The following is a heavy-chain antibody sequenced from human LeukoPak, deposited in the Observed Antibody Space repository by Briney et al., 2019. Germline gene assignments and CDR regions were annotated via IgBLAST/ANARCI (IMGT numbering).Heavy chain of an antibody. J-gene: IGHJ4*02. D-gene: IGHD3-10*01. CDR1: GYTFTSYD. CDR3: ARGYYYGSGSYSHHPFDY. V-gene: IGHV1-8*03. CDR2: MNPNSGNT. Sequence: ASVKVSCKASGYTFTSYDINWVRQVTGQGLEWMGWMNPNSGNTGYAQKFQGRVTITRNTSISTAYMELSSLRSEDTAVYYCARGYYYGSGSYSHHPFDYWGQGTLVTVSS.